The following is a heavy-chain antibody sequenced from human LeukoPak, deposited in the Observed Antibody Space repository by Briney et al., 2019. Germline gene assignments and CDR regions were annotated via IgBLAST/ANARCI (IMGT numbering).Heavy chain of an antibody. J-gene: IGHJ4*02. Sequence: ASVKVSCKASGGTFSSYAISWVRQAPGQGLEWMGGIIPIFGTANYAQKFQGRVTITTDESTSTAYMELSSLRSEDTAVYYCARDNGYYSGGSCYLLDYWGQGTLVTVSS. CDR3: ARDNGYYSGGSCYLLDY. CDR2: IIPIFGTA. D-gene: IGHD2-15*01. CDR1: GGTFSSYA. V-gene: IGHV1-69*05.